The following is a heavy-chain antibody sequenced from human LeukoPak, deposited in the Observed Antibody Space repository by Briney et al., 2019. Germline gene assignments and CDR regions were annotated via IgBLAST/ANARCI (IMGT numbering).Heavy chain of an antibody. V-gene: IGHV1-2*02. CDR2: INPNTNSGVS. D-gene: IGHD1-26*01. CDR1: GYTFTGYY. J-gene: IGHJ5*02. Sequence: ASVTVSCKASGYTFTGYYMHWLRQAPGQGLEWMGRINPNTNSGVSNFAQKFQGRVTMTRDTSISTVYMELVRLRSDDTAMYYCARDRGIDFGNYYGWFDPWGQGTLVIVSS. CDR3: ARDRGIDFGNYYGWFDP.